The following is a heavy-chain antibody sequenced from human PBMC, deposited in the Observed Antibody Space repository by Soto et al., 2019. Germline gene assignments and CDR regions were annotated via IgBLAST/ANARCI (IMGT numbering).Heavy chain of an antibody. V-gene: IGHV3-30*18. CDR3: AKEGSSYYYYYMDV. Sequence: GGSLRLSCAASGFTFSSYGMDWVRQAPGKGLEWVAVISYDGSNKYYADSVKGRFTISRDNSKNTLYLQMNSLRAEDTAVYYCAKEGSSYYYYYMDVWXKGTTVTVSS. CDR1: GFTFSSYG. D-gene: IGHD6-6*01. J-gene: IGHJ6*03. CDR2: ISYDGSNK.